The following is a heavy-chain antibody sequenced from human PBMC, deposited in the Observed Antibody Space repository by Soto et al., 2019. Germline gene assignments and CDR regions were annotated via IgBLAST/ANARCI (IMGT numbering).Heavy chain of an antibody. CDR2: ISSSSSYR. V-gene: IGHV3-21*01. Sequence: EVQLVESGGGLVKPGGSLRLSCAASGFTFSTYTMNWVRQAPGKGLEWVSSISSSSSYRYYTDSVKGRFTISRANAKNSLYLQMNSLRAEDTAVYYCAIVVDYYAPYYYYGMDVLGHGTTDTVSS. J-gene: IGHJ6*01. CDR3: AIVVDYYAPYYYYGMDV. D-gene: IGHD3-10*01. CDR1: GFTFSTYT.